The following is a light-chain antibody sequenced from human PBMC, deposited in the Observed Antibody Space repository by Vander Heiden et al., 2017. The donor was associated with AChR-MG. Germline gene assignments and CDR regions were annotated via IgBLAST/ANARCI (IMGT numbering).Light chain of an antibody. J-gene: IGKJ4*01. CDR3: QKSYSTPA. CDR2: AAS. V-gene: IGKV1-39*01. CDR1: QSISSY. Sequence: DIQMTQSPSSLSASVGHRVTITCRASQSISSYLNWYQQKPGKAPKLLIYAASSLQSGVPSRVSGSGSGTDFTLTISSVQPEDFATYFCQKSYSTPAFGGGTKVEIK.